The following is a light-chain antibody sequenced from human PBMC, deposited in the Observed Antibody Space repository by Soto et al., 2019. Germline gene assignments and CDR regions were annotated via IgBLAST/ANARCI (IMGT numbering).Light chain of an antibody. CDR2: MAS. J-gene: IGKJ1*01. V-gene: IGKV1-5*03. CDR1: QNIDKW. Sequence: DIQMTQSPSTLSASAGDRVTITCRASQNIDKWLAWYQQRPGKAPKLLIYMASALDSGVPSRFSGSESGTECTFTISSLQADDFATYYCQQYQSFPWTFGRGTKVEIK. CDR3: QQYQSFPWT.